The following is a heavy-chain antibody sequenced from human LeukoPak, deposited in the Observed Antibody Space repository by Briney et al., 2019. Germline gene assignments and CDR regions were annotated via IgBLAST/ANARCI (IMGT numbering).Heavy chain of an antibody. Sequence: ASVKVSCKASGYPFTSYHMHWVRRAPGQGIEWMGIINPSGGSTSYAQKFQGKVTMTRDMSTSTVYMELSSLRSEDTAVYYCARDLRGRFDPWGQGTLVTVSS. CDR1: GYPFTSYH. V-gene: IGHV1-46*01. CDR3: ARDLRGRFDP. CDR2: INPSGGST. J-gene: IGHJ5*02. D-gene: IGHD3-16*01.